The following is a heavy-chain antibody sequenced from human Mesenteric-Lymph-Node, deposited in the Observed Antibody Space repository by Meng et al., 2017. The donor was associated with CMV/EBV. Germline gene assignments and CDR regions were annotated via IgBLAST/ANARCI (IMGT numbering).Heavy chain of an antibody. Sequence: ATGKGLEWVSGINWNGRNTDYADSVKGRFTISRDKAKNSLYLEMNSLRADDTAFYYCARDRHYDTSGRYDYWGQGTLVTVSS. CDR2: INWNGRNT. V-gene: IGHV3-20*03. CDR3: ARDRHYDTSGRYDY. D-gene: IGHD3-22*01. J-gene: IGHJ4*02.